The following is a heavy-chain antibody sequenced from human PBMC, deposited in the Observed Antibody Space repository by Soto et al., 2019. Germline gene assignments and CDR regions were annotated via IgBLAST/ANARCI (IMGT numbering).Heavy chain of an antibody. V-gene: IGHV3-30*18. D-gene: IGHD3-16*02. CDR1: GFTFSYYV. J-gene: IGHJ4*02. Sequence: GGSLRLSCAASGFTFSYYVMNWVRQAPGEGLEWVALISSDGRDKYYVDSVKGRFTISRDNSRNTLYLQMNSLRDDDTAVYYCAKDRNYHRGHFFDYWGQGTLVTVSS. CDR2: ISSDGRDK. CDR3: AKDRNYHRGHFFDY.